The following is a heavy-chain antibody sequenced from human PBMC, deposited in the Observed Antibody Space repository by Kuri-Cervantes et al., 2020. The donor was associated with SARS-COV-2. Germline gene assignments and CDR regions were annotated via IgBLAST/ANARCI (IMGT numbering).Heavy chain of an antibody. V-gene: IGHV4-30-2*01. J-gene: IGHJ4*02. Sequence: SETLSLTCTVSGGSISSGGYYWSWIRQPPGKGLEWIGYIYHSGSTYYNPSLKSRVTISVDTSKNQFSLKLSSVTAADTAVYYCASSIYCSSTSCYTYGHFDYWGQGTLVTVSS. D-gene: IGHD2-2*02. CDR3: ASSIYCSSTSCYTYGHFDY. CDR2: IYHSGST. CDR1: GGSISSGGYY.